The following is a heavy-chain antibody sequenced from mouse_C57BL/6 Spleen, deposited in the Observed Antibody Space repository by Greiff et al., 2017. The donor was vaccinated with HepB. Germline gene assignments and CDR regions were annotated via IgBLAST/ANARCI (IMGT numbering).Heavy chain of an antibody. CDR2: IRSKSNNYAT. J-gene: IGHJ4*01. V-gene: IGHV10-1*01. Sequence: DVMLVESGGGLVQPKGSLKLSCAASGFSFNTYAMNWVRQAPGKGLEWVARIRSKSNNYATYYADSVKDRFTISRDDSESMLYLQMNNLKTEDTAMYYCVRSCQGYYAMDYWGQGTSVTVSS. CDR1: GFSFNTYA. D-gene: IGHD3-2*02. CDR3: VRSCQGYYAMDY.